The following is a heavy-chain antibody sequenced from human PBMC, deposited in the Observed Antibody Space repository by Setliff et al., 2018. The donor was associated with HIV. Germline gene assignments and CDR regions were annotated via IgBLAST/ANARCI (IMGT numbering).Heavy chain of an antibody. Sequence: SETLSLTCSVYGTSFSDYYWSWVRQTPGKGLEWIGEMNQCGTTNYNPSLKSRVTMSIDTSERQFSLKLTSVTAADTAVYYCVRWYYCVSGACYRADYWGRGTMVTVSS. CDR1: GTSFSDYY. CDR2: MNQCGTT. CDR3: VRWYYCVSGACYRADY. D-gene: IGHD2-21*02. V-gene: IGHV4-34*01. J-gene: IGHJ4*02.